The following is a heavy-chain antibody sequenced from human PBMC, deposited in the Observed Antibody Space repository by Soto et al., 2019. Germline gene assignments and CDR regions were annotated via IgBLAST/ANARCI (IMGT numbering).Heavy chain of an antibody. Sequence: SETLSLTCTVSGGSISSYYWSWIRQPPGKGLEWIGYMYYGGRTNYNPSLKSRVTISVDTSKMQVSLKLSSVTAADTAVYFCARGAPSPLIVRSSRGPWFDPSGQGTLVTVSS. D-gene: IGHD2-15*01. J-gene: IGHJ5*02. CDR1: GGSISSYY. CDR3: ARGAPSPLIVRSSRGPWFDP. CDR2: MYYGGRT. V-gene: IGHV4-59*08.